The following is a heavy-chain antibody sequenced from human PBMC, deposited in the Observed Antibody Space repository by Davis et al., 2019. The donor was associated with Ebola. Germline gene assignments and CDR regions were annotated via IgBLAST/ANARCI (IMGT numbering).Heavy chain of an antibody. D-gene: IGHD3-16*01. CDR2: ISSSSSYI. J-gene: IGHJ6*02. CDR1: GFTFSSYS. CDR3: ARGLQTRWRVGWGMDV. Sequence: GGSLRLSCAASGFTFSSYSMNWVRQAPGKGLEWVSSISSSSSYIYYADSVKGRFTISRDNAKNSLYLQMNSLRDEDTAVYYCARGLQTRWRVGWGMDVWGQGTTVTVSS. V-gene: IGHV3-21*01.